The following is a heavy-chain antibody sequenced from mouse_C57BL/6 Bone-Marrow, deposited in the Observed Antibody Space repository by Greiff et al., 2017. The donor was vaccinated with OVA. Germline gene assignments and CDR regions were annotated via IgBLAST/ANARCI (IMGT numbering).Heavy chain of an antibody. CDR2: ISSGSSTI. CDR1: GFTFSDYG. D-gene: IGHD1-1*01. V-gene: IGHV5-17*01. J-gene: IGHJ3*01. Sequence: EVQVVESGGGLVKPGGSLKLSCAASGFTFSDYGMHWVRQAPEKGLEWVAYISSGSSTIYYADTVKGRFTISRDNAKNTLFLQMTSLRSEDTAMYYCARSRGAYWGQGTLVTVSA. CDR3: ARSRGAY.